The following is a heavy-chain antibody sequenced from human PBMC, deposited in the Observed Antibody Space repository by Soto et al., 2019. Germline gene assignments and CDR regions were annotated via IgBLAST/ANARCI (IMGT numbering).Heavy chain of an antibody. V-gene: IGHV3-15*01. Sequence: EVQLVESGGGLVKPGGSLRVSCAASGITFSNAWMTWVRQAPGKGLEWVGRIKSKIDGGTTDYGVSVKGRFTISRDDSKYTLYLQMNSLKTEDSAVYYCTTGRYSSSLYFDSWGQGNLVTVSS. CDR1: GITFSNAW. J-gene: IGHJ4*02. CDR2: IKSKIDGGTT. CDR3: TTGRYSSSLYFDS. D-gene: IGHD6-6*01.